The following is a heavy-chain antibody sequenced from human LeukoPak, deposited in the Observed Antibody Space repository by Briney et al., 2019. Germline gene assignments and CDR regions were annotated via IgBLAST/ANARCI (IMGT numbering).Heavy chain of an antibody. Sequence: GGSLRLSCAASGFTFSSYSMNWVRQAPGKGLEWVSYISSSSSTIYYADSVKGRFTISRDNAKNSLYLQMNSLRAEDTAVYYCARDATYYYDSNGYYRYFDYWGQGTLVTVSS. V-gene: IGHV3-48*04. D-gene: IGHD3-22*01. J-gene: IGHJ4*02. CDR2: ISSSSSTI. CDR3: ARDATYYYDSNGYYRYFDY. CDR1: GFTFSSYS.